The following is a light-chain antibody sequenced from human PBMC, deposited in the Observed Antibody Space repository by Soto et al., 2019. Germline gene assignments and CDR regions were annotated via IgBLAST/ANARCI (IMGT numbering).Light chain of an antibody. J-gene: IGKJ1*01. CDR3: QQYNTFPWT. CDR1: PSAISW. V-gene: IGKV1-5*01. Sequence: DIQLTQAPSTLSASVGDRVTITCRASPSAISWVAWFQQKPGKAPNLLIYDASSLKSGVSSRFSGSGSGTEFTLTISSLQPEDVVNYYCQQYNTFPWTLGQGTKVEIK. CDR2: DAS.